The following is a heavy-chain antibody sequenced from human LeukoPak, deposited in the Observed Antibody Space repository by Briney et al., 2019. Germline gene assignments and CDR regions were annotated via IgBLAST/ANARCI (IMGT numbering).Heavy chain of an antibody. CDR3: ARDLTYYYDSSGYQAYYFDY. J-gene: IGHJ4*02. D-gene: IGHD3-22*01. V-gene: IGHV4-4*07. Sequence: SETLSLTCTVSGGSLSSYYWSWIRQPAGKGLEWIGRIYTSGSTNYNPSLKSRVTMSVDTSKNQFSLKLSSVTAADTAVYYCARDLTYYYDSSGYQAYYFDYWGQGTLVTVSS. CDR2: IYTSGST. CDR1: GGSLSSYY.